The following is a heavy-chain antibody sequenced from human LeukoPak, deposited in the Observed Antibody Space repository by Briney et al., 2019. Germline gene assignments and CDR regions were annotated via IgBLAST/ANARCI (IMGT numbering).Heavy chain of an antibody. CDR2: IWYDGSNK. CDR1: GFTFSSYG. V-gene: IGHV3-33*01. D-gene: IGHD2-8*01. Sequence: GGSLRLSCAASGFTFSSYGMHWVRQAPGKGLEWVAVIWYDGSNKYYADSVKGRFTISRDTSKNTLYLQMNSLRAEDTAVYYCARVYRYCTNGVCPSDYWGQGTLVTVSS. J-gene: IGHJ4*02. CDR3: ARVYRYCTNGVCPSDY.